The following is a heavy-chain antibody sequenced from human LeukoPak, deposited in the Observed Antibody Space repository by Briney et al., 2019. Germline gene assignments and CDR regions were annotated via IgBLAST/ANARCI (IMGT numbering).Heavy chain of an antibody. Sequence: SGPTLVKPTQTLTLTCTFSGFPLNTSGVGVSWIRQAPGKALEWLALIYWTDDTRYSPSLKSRLTITKVTSKYQVVLTLTNMDPVDTATYYCVHRHSGIPTIWGQGTLVTVSS. CDR3: VHRHSGIPTI. V-gene: IGHV2-5*01. J-gene: IGHJ4*02. D-gene: IGHD6-13*01. CDR1: GFPLNTSGVG. CDR2: IYWTDDT.